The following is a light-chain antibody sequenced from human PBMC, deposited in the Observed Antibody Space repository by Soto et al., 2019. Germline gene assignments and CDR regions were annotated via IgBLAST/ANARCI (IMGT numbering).Light chain of an antibody. J-gene: IGLJ1*01. CDR3: SSYAGNTKGV. V-gene: IGLV2-8*01. CDR2: EVS. CDR1: SSDVGGYDY. Sequence: QSVLTQPPSASGSPGQSVTISCTGTSSDVGGYDYVSWYQQHPGKAPKLMIFEVSKRPSGVPDCFSGSKSGNTASLTVSGLQAEDEADYYCSSYAGNTKGVFGTGTKVTVL.